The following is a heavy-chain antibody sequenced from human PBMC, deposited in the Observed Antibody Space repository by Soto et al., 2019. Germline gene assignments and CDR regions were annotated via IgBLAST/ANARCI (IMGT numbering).Heavy chain of an antibody. D-gene: IGHD3-10*01. CDR3: ARPGSGRLWFGELPSYNYYYGMDV. CDR1: GGSISSSSYY. V-gene: IGHV4-39*01. CDR2: IYYSGST. J-gene: IGHJ6*02. Sequence: SETLSLTCTVSGGSISSSSYYWGWIRQPPGKGLEWIGSIYYSGSTYYNPSLKSRVTISVDTSKNQFSLKLSSVTAADTAVYYCARPGSGRLWFGELPSYNYYYGMDVWGQGTTVT.